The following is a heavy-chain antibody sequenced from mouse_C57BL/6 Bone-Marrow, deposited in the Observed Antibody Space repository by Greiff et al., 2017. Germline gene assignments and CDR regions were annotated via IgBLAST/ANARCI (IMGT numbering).Heavy chain of an antibody. Sequence: VQLQQPGAELVKPGASVKLSCKASGFTFTSYCMPWVKQRPEQGLEWIGMIYPNSGSTNYNEKFTSKATLTVDTYSSTAFMQTRILTSEDTAVYDCNYYLYYVLWYFDVWGTGTTVTVSS. CDR2: IYPNSGST. D-gene: IGHD1-1*01. V-gene: IGHV1-64*01. CDR3: NYYLYYVLWYFDV. J-gene: IGHJ1*03. CDR1: GFTFTSYC.